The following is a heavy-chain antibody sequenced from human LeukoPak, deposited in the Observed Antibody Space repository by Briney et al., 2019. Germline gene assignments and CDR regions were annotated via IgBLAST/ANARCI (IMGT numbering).Heavy chain of an antibody. CDR1: GFTFSTYG. D-gene: IGHD1-1*01. CDR3: ARARTGTNPDAFDI. V-gene: IGHV3-48*01. J-gene: IGHJ3*02. CDR2: ITSSSSKT. Sequence: PGGSLRLSCAASGFTFSTYGVNWVRQAPGKGLEWVSYITSSSSKTYYADSVRGRFTISRDNAKNSLYLQMNSLRAEDTAVYYCARARTGTNPDAFDIWGQGTMVTVSS.